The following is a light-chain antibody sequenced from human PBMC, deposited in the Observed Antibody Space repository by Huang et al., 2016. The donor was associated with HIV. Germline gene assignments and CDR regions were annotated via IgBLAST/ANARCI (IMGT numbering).Light chain of an antibody. J-gene: IGKJ2*01. CDR1: QDISNY. CDR2: AAS. CDR3: QQYDNLPYT. V-gene: IGKV1-33*01. Sequence: DIQMTQSPSSLSASVGDRVTITCQAGQDISNYLNWYQQKPGKAPKLLIYAASNLQTGVPSRFSGSGSGTVLTFTISSLQPEDIATYYCQQYDNLPYTFGQGTKLEIK.